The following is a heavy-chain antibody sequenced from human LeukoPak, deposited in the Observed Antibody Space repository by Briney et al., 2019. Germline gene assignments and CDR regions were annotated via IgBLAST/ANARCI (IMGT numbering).Heavy chain of an antibody. J-gene: IGHJ6*03. Sequence: GGSLRLSCAASGFTFSGSAMHWVRQASGKGLEWVGRIRSKANSYATAYAASVKGRFTISRDDSNNTAYLQMNSLKTEDTAVYYCTRRSSGYSSGFYYYYMDVWGKGTTVTISS. CDR1: GFTFSGSA. D-gene: IGHD6-19*01. CDR3: TRRSSGYSSGFYYYYMDV. CDR2: IRSKANSYAT. V-gene: IGHV3-73*01.